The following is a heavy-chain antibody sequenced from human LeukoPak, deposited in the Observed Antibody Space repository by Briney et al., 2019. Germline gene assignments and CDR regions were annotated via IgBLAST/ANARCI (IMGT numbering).Heavy chain of an antibody. J-gene: IGHJ6*03. CDR2: IYYSGST. Sequence: SETLSLTCTVSGGSISSYYWSWIRQPPGKGLEWIGYIYYSGSTNYNPSLKSRVTISVDTSKKQFSLKLSSVTAADTAAYYCARVRPVYSGSDTYYYYYYYMDVWGKGTTVTVSS. D-gene: IGHD1-26*01. CDR1: GGSISSYY. CDR3: ARVRPVYSGSDTYYYYYYYMDV. V-gene: IGHV4-59*01.